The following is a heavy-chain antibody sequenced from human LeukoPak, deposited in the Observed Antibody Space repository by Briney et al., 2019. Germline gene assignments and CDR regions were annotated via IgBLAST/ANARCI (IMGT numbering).Heavy chain of an antibody. V-gene: IGHV3-7*01. D-gene: IGHD2-15*01. CDR2: IKQDGSEK. CDR3: ARGVVVVAATQGLGYYYYYMDV. CDR1: GFTFSSYW. Sequence: GGSLRLSCAASGFTFSSYWMSWVRQAPGKGLEWVANIKQDGSEKYYVDSVKGRFTISRDNAKNSLYLQMNSLRAEDTAVYYCARGVVVVAATQGLGYYYYYMDVWGKGTTVTISS. J-gene: IGHJ6*03.